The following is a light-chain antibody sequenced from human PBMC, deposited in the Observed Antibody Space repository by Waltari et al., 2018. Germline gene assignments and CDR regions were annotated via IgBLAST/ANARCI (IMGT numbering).Light chain of an antibody. CDR2: EVS. CDR3: SSHTSTVPHV. CDR1: SNDVGGYGY. V-gene: IGLV2-14*01. J-gene: IGLJ1*01. Sequence: QSALTQPASVSGSPGQSITISCTGTSNDVGGYGYVSWYQQYPGRVPKLIIYEVSYRPSGIPTRFSGSKSGNTASLTISGLQADDEADYYCSSHTSTVPHVFGTGTRVTV.